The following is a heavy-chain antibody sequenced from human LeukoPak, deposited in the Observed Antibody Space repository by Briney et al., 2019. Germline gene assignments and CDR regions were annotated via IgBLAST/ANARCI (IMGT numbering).Heavy chain of an antibody. J-gene: IGHJ4*02. CDR2: IKSKTDGGTT. CDR3: TTDAATIAAAGTGPY. V-gene: IGHV3-15*01. Sequence: GGSLRLSCAAPGFTFSNAWMSWVRQAPGKGREWVGRIKSKTDGGTTDYAAPVKGRFTVSRDDSKNTLYLQMNSLKTEDTAVYYCTTDAATIAAAGTGPYWGQGTLVTVSS. CDR1: GFTFSNAW. D-gene: IGHD6-13*01.